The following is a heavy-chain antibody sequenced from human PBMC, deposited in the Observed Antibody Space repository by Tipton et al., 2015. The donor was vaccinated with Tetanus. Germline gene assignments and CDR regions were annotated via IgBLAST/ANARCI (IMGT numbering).Heavy chain of an antibody. Sequence: SLRLSCAASGFTFSSYDMHWVRQATGKGLEWVSAIGTAGDTYYPGSVKGRFTISRENAKNSLYLQMNSLRAGDTAVYYCARVTTIFGDKPGNYYYYGMDVWGQGATVTVSS. D-gene: IGHD3-3*01. CDR1: GFTFSSYD. CDR2: IGTAGDT. V-gene: IGHV3-13*01. J-gene: IGHJ6*02. CDR3: ARVTTIFGDKPGNYYYYGMDV.